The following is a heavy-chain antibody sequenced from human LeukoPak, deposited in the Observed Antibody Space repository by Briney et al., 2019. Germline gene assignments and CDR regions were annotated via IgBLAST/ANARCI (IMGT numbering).Heavy chain of an antibody. J-gene: IGHJ6*04. CDR2: IYSGGNT. CDR1: GCSVSNNY. V-gene: IGHV3-53*01. CDR3: ARDPTEASV. Sequence: GGSLRLSCAASGCSVSNNYMSWVRQAPGKGLEWIAVIYSGGNTYYIDAVKGRFIISRDNSKNTVHLQMNVLTDEDTAVYYCARDPTEASVGGKGTAVTVSS. D-gene: IGHD1-14*01.